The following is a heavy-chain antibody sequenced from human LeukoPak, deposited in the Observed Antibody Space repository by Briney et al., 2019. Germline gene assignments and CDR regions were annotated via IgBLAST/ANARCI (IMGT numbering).Heavy chain of an antibody. V-gene: IGHV3-74*01. CDR2: INSDGSST. CDR1: GFTFSSYW. CDR3: ARGGPDYSNYNLISY. J-gene: IGHJ4*02. D-gene: IGHD4-11*01. Sequence: SGGSLRLSCAASGFTFSSYWMHWVRQAPGKGLVWVSRINSDGSSTYYADSVKGRFTISRDSAKNTLYLQLNSLRAEDTAFYYCARGGPDYSNYNLISYWGRGALVTVSS.